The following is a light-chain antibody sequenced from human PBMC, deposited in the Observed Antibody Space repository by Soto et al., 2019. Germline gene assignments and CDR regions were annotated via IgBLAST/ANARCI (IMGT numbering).Light chain of an antibody. J-gene: IGKJ1*01. CDR3: QHYNSYSEA. Sequence: DIPMTQSPSSLSASVCDRVTITCRASQSISSYLNWYQQKPGKAPKLLIYKASTLKSGVPSRFSGSGSGTEFTLTISSLQPDDFATYYCQHYNSYSEAFGQGTKVDIK. CDR1: QSISSY. V-gene: IGKV1-5*03. CDR2: KAS.